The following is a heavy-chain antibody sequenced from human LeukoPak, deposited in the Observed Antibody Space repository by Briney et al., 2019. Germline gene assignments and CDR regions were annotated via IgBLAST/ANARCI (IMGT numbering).Heavy chain of an antibody. CDR3: AKDWHGDYY. J-gene: IGHJ4*02. Sequence: GGSLRLSCAASRFTFSSYGMHWVRQAPGKGLEWVAFIRYDGSNKYYADSVKDRLTISRDNSKNTLYLQMNSLRAEDTAVYYCAKDWHGDYYWGQGTLVTVSS. CDR1: RFTFSSYG. V-gene: IGHV3-30*02. D-gene: IGHD5-24*01. CDR2: IRYDGSNK.